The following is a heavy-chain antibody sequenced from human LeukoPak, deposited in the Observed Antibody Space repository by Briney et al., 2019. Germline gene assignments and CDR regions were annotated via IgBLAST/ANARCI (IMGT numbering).Heavy chain of an antibody. D-gene: IGHD3-22*01. J-gene: IGHJ4*02. Sequence: GGSLRLSCAVSGITLSNYGMSWVRQAPGKGLEWVAGITGSGGGTNYADSVKGRFTISRDNPKNTLFLQMNNLRAEDTAVYFCAKRGVVIRVILVGFHKEAYYFDSWGQGALVTVSS. CDR2: ITGSGGGT. CDR3: AKRGVVIRVILVGFHKEAYYFDS. CDR1: GITLSNYG. V-gene: IGHV3-23*01.